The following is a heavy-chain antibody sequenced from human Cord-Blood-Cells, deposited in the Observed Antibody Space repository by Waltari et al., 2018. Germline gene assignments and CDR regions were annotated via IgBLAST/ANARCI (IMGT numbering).Heavy chain of an antibody. CDR2: IYTSGST. CDR3: ARDGSIAARPFAFDI. V-gene: IGHV4-4*07. J-gene: IGHJ3*02. D-gene: IGHD6-6*01. CDR1: GGSISSYY. Sequence: QVQLQESGPGLVKPSEPLSLTCTVSGGSISSYYWSWIRHPAGKGCAGSGRIYTSGSTNDNPTLRGRVTMSVDTSKNQFSLKLSSVTAADTAVYYCARDGSIAARPFAFDIWGQGTMVTVSS.